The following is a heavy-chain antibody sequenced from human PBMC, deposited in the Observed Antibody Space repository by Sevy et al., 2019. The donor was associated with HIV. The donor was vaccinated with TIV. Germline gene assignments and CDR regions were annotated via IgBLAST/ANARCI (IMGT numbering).Heavy chain of an antibody. V-gene: IGHV3-23*01. D-gene: IGHD3-3*01. CDR1: GFTFSNYA. CDR3: AKDPSRVLDRDY. Sequence: GGSLRLSCAASGFTFSNYAMNWVRQAPGQGPKWVSSISAGGGSAYYADSVKGRFTVSRDNSKNTLFLQLNSLRAEDTAVYYCAKDPSRVLDRDYWGQGTLVTVSS. CDR2: ISAGGGSA. J-gene: IGHJ4*02.